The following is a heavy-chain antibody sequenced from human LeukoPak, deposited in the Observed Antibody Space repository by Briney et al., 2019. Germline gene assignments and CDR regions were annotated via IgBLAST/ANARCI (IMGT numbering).Heavy chain of an antibody. CDR1: GYTFTSYG. V-gene: IGHV1-18*01. J-gene: IGHJ4*02. Sequence: ASVKVSCKASGYTFTSYGISWVRQAPGQGREWMGWISAYNGKTNYAQKLQGRVTMTTDTSTSTAYMELRSLRSDDTAVYYCARGRRRGPAVYGDYPGGCDYWGQGTLVTVSS. CDR2: ISAYNGKT. CDR3: ARGRRRGPAVYGDYPGGCDY. D-gene: IGHD4-17*01.